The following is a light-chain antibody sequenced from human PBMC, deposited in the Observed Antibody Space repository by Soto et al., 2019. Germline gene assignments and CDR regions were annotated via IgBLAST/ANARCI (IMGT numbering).Light chain of an antibody. CDR2: DAS. CDR3: QQRSNWPPIT. J-gene: IGKJ1*01. V-gene: IGKV3-11*01. CDR1: QSLSSSS. Sequence: EIVMTQSPATLSVSPGEGATLSCRASQSLSSSSLAWYQQKRGQAPRLLIHDASNRATGIPARFSGSGSGTDFTLTISSLEPEDFAVYYCQQRSNWPPITFGQGTKVDIK.